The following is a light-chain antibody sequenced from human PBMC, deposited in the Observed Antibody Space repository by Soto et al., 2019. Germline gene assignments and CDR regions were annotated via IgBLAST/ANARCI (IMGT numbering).Light chain of an antibody. V-gene: IGKV3-15*01. Sequence: EIALTQSPATLSVSPGERVTLSCRASQSVSSNLAWYQHKPGQAPRLLIYGASIRATGIPARFSGSGSRTEFTLTISSLQSEDSAIYYCQQFKKWWTFGQGTKVEVK. J-gene: IGKJ1*01. CDR1: QSVSSN. CDR2: GAS. CDR3: QQFKKWWT.